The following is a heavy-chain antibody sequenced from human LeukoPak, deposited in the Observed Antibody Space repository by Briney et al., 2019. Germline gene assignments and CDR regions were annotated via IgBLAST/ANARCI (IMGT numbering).Heavy chain of an antibody. J-gene: IGHJ4*02. CDR3: ARDTGWNYPFDY. D-gene: IGHD1-7*01. Sequence: SETLSLTCSVSGGSISSYYWSWIRQPPEKGLEWIGYIYYSGSTNYNPSLKSRVTISVDTSKNQFSLKLSSVTAADTAVYYCARDTGWNYPFDYWGQGTLVTVSS. V-gene: IGHV4-59*12. CDR1: GGSISSYY. CDR2: IYYSGST.